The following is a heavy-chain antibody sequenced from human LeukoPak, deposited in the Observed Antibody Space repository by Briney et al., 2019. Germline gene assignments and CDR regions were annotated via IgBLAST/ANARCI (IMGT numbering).Heavy chain of an antibody. CDR2: IYNSGNT. CDR1: GDSIIGSYY. J-gene: IGHJ3*02. V-gene: IGHV4-4*07. Sequence: SETLPLTCTVSGDSIIGSYYWSWIRQPAGKGLEWIGRIYNSGNTNYNPSLKSRATMSVDTSKNQFSLNLRSGTAADTAVYYCARDSPFSDALDIWGQGTMVTVSS. CDR3: ARDSPFSDALDI.